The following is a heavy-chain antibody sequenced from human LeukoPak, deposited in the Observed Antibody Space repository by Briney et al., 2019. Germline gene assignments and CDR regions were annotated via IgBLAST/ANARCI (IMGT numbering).Heavy chain of an antibody. J-gene: IGHJ6*02. Sequence: SETLSLTCTVSGGSISTCYWSWIWQPPGKGLEWIGYIYYSGSTNYNPSLKSRVTISVDTSKNQFSLKLSSVTAADTAVYYCAGLGYSRSWSNYYYGMDVWGQGTTVTVSS. V-gene: IGHV4-59*12. CDR3: AGLGYSRSWSNYYYGMDV. CDR1: GGSISTCY. D-gene: IGHD6-13*01. CDR2: IYYSGST.